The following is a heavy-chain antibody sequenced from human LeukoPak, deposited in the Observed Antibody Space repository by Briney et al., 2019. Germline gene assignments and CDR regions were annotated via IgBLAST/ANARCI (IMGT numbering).Heavy chain of an antibody. V-gene: IGHV3-30-3*01. Sequence: GGSLRLSCAASGFTFSSYAMHWVRQAPGKGLEWVALISYDGSNKYYADSVKGRFTISRDNSKNTLYLQMNSLRAEDTAVYHCVRGAGTSYFDYWGQGTLVTVSS. D-gene: IGHD1-1*01. CDR2: ISYDGSNK. CDR3: VRGAGTSYFDY. CDR1: GFTFSSYA. J-gene: IGHJ4*02.